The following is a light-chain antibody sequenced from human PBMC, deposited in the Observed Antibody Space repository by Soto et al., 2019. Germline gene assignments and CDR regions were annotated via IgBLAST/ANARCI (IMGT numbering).Light chain of an antibody. V-gene: IGLV2-14*01. CDR3: SSYTSSSLYV. J-gene: IGLJ1*01. CDR1: SSDIGGHHF. Sequence: QSVLTQPASLSGSPGQSITISCTGTSSDIGGHHFVSWYQQQSGKAPKLVIYEVTDRPSGVSDRFSGSKSDNTASLTISGLQPEDEADYYCSSYTSSSLYVFGTGTKVTVL. CDR2: EVT.